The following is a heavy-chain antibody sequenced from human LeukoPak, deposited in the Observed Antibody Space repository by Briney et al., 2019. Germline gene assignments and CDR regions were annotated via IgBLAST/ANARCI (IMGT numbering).Heavy chain of an antibody. CDR3: ARGPVYYYGSGSYYDY. CDR1: GFTFSRYS. V-gene: IGHV3-21*01. D-gene: IGHD3-10*01. Sequence: PGGSLRLSCAASGFTFSRYSMNWVRQAPGKGLEWVSSISSGNIYIYYADSLKGRFTISRDNAKNSLYLQMNSLRAEDTAVYYCARGPVYYYGSGSYYDYWGQGTLVTVSS. J-gene: IGHJ4*02. CDR2: ISSGNIYI.